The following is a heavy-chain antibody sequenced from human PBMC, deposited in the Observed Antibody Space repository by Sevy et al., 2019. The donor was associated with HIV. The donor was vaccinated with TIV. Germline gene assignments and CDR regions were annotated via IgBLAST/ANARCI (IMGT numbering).Heavy chain of an antibody. V-gene: IGHV3-53*01. CDR2: IYSGGST. J-gene: IGHJ4*02. Sequence: GGSLRLSCAASGFTVSSNYMSWVRQAPGKGLERVSVIYSGGSTYYADSVKGRFTISRDNSKNTLYLQMNSLRAEDTAVYYCARLYGSGSYSFDYWCQGTLVTVSS. CDR3: ARLYGSGSYSFDY. D-gene: IGHD3-10*01. CDR1: GFTVSSNY.